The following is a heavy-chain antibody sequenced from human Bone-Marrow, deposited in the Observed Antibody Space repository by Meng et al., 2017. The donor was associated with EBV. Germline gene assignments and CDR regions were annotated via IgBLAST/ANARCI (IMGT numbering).Heavy chain of an antibody. J-gene: IGHJ4*02. Sequence: QVQLVESGGGVVQPGRSLRLSWAASGFTFSSYGMHWVRQAPGKGLEWVAVISYDGSNKYYADSVKGRFTISRDNSKNTLYLQMNSLRAEDTAVYYCAKDAWGTAMVPFPDYWGQGTLVTVSS. CDR1: GFTFSSYG. CDR2: ISYDGSNK. D-gene: IGHD5-18*01. CDR3: AKDAWGTAMVPFPDY. V-gene: IGHV3-30*18.